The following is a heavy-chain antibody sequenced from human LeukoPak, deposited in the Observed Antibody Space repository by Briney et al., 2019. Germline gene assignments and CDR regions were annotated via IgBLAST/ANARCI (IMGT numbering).Heavy chain of an antibody. D-gene: IGHD6-13*01. CDR1: GFIFSSYA. V-gene: IGHV3-23*01. J-gene: IGHJ4*02. Sequence: PGGSLRPSFAASGFIFSSYAMSWVRQAPGKGLEWGSAISGSGDSTYYADSVKGRFTISRDNSKNTLYLQMNSLRAEDTAVYYCAKPNDSGWWMFDYWGQGTLVTVSS. CDR3: AKPNDSGWWMFDY. CDR2: ISGSGDST.